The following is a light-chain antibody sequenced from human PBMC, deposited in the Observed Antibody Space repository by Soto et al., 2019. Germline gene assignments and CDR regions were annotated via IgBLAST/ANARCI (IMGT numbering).Light chain of an antibody. CDR1: SSDVGGSKY. J-gene: IGLJ2*01. V-gene: IGLV2-14*01. Sequence: QSALTQPASVSGSPGQSITISCTGTSSDVGGSKYVSWYQQYPGKAPKLILYEVSYRPSGVSNRFSGSKSGNTASLTISGLQAEDDADYYCSSYTSSSTLVVFGSGTKLTVL. CDR3: SSYTSSSTLVV. CDR2: EVS.